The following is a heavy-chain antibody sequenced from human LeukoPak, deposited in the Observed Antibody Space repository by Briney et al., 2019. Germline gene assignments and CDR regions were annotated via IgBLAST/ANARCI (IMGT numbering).Heavy chain of an antibody. J-gene: IGHJ1*01. CDR1: GYTFTDYY. V-gene: IGHV1-2*02. Sequence: GASVKVSCKASGYTFTDYYTHWVRQAPGQGLEWMGWINPNSGGTNYAQKFQDRVTMTRETSISTAYMELSRLRADDTAVYYCARDYTSDWYRYFQHWGQGTLVTVSS. CDR3: ARDYTSDWYRYFQH. D-gene: IGHD6-19*01. CDR2: INPNSGGT.